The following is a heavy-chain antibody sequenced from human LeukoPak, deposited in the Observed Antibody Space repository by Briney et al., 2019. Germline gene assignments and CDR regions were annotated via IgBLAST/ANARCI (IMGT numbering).Heavy chain of an antibody. V-gene: IGHV1-69*13. CDR3: ARGSEYSYGLSIDY. CDR1: GGTFSSYA. CDR2: IIPIFGTA. D-gene: IGHD5-18*01. Sequence: SVTVSCKASGGTFSSYAISWVRRAPGQGLEWMGGIIPIFGTANYAQKFQGRVTITADESTSTAYMELSSLRSEDTAVYYCARGSEYSYGLSIDYWGQGTLVTVSS. J-gene: IGHJ4*02.